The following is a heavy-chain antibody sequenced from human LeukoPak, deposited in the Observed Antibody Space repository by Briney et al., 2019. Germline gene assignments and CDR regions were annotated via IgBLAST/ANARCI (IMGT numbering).Heavy chain of an antibody. Sequence: PGGSLRLSCAASGFTFSSYWMHWVRQAPGKGLVWVSRINTDGSSTSYADSVKGRFTISRDNAKNSLYLQMNSLRAEDTAVYYCAREAAGSTDFDYWGQGTLVTVSS. V-gene: IGHV3-74*01. CDR2: INTDGSST. CDR3: AREAAGSTDFDY. CDR1: GFTFSSYW. D-gene: IGHD2-2*01. J-gene: IGHJ4*02.